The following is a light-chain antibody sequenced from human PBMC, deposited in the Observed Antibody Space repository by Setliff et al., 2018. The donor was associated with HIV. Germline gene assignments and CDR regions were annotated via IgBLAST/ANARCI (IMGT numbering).Light chain of an antibody. CDR1: SSNIGINT. CDR3: AAWDDSLNRVV. V-gene: IGLV1-44*01. Sequence: QSVLTQPPSASGTPGQRVTISCSGSSSNIGINTVNWHQQLPGTAPKLLIFTNNLRPSGVPDRFSASKSGTSASLAISGLQSEDEAHYYCAAWDDSLNRVVFGGGTKVTVL. J-gene: IGLJ3*02. CDR2: TNN.